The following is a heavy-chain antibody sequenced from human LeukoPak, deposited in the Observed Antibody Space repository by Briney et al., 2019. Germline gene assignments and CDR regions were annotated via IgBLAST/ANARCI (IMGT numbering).Heavy chain of an antibody. J-gene: IGHJ4*02. CDR2: IWYDGSNK. Sequence: QPGRSLRLSCAASGFTFSSYGMHWVRQAPGKGLEWVAVIWYDGSNKYYADSVKGRFTISRDNFKNTLYLQMNSLRAEDMAVYYCARDPCGGDCYPYVFDYWGQGTLVTVSS. V-gene: IGHV3-30*19. D-gene: IGHD2-21*02. CDR1: GFTFSSYG. CDR3: ARDPCGGDCYPYVFDY.